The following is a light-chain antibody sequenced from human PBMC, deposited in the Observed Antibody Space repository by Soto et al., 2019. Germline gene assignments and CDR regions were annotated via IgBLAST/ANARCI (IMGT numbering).Light chain of an antibody. V-gene: IGKV1-12*01. CDR1: QDVSSW. J-gene: IGKJ4*01. Sequence: DIQVTQSPSSGSASVGDRVTITCRTSQDVSSWLAWYQQKPGQAPELLIYSASTLQTGVPSRFSGSGSGTDFTLTISSLQPEDFATYYCPPANSFPLTLGGWTKV. CDR2: SAS. CDR3: PPANSFPLT.